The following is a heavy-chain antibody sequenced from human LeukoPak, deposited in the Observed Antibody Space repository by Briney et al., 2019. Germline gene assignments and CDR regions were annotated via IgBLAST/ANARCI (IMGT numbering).Heavy chain of an antibody. CDR2: INPNSGGT. CDR1: GYTFTGYY. CDR3: ARVARDYGDSSRIDY. Sequence: ASVKDSCKASGYTFTGYYMHWVRQAPGQGLEWMGWINPNSGGTHYAQRLQGRVTMTRDTSISTAYMELSRLRSDDTAVYYCARVARDYGDSSRIDYWGQGTLVTVSS. V-gene: IGHV1-2*02. J-gene: IGHJ4*02. D-gene: IGHD4-17*01.